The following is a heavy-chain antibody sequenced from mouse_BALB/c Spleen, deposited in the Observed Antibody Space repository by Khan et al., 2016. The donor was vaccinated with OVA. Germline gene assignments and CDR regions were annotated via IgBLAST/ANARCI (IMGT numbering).Heavy chain of an antibody. V-gene: IGHV3-2*02. CDR2: ISYSGST. D-gene: IGHD1-2*01. J-gene: IGHJ2*01. Sequence: VQLKESGPGLVKPSQSLSLTCTVTGYSITSGYGWNWIRQFPGNKLEWMGYISYSGSTNYNPSLKSRISITRETSKNQFFLQLNSVTTEDTATYYSARTARIKYWGQGTTLTVSS. CDR3: ARTARIKY. CDR1: GYSITSGYG.